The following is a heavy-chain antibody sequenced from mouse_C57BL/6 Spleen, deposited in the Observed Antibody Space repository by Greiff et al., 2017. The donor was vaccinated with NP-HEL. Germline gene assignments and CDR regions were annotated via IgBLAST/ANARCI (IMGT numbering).Heavy chain of an antibody. CDR2: IYPGDGDT. CDR3: ARSYDGSDY. Sequence: VQLQQSGPELVKPGASVKISCKASGYAFSSSWMNWVKQRPGKGLEWIGRIYPGDGDTNYNGKFKGKATLTAAKSSSTAYMQLSSLTSEDSAVYFCARSYDGSDYWGQGTTLTVSS. V-gene: IGHV1-82*01. J-gene: IGHJ2*01. D-gene: IGHD2-3*01. CDR1: GYAFSSSW.